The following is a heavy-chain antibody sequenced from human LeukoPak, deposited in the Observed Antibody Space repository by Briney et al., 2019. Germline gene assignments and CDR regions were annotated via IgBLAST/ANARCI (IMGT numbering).Heavy chain of an antibody. J-gene: IGHJ4*02. CDR3: ARDGGDSSGYYFTENFDY. CDR1: GFTFSSYS. Sequence: PGGSLRLPCAASGFTFSSYSMNWVRQAPGKGLEWVSYISSSSSTIYYADSVKGRFTISRDNAKNSLYLQMNSLRAEDTAVYYCARDGGDSSGYYFTENFDYWGQGTLVTVSS. V-gene: IGHV3-48*01. CDR2: ISSSSSTI. D-gene: IGHD3-22*01.